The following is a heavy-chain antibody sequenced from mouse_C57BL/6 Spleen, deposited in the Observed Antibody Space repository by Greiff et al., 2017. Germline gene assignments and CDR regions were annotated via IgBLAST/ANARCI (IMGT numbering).Heavy chain of an antibody. CDR1: GFTFSSYG. J-gene: IGHJ4*01. V-gene: IGHV5-6*01. CDR3: ARHYGNYYAMYY. D-gene: IGHD2-1*01. CDR2: ISSGGSYT. Sequence: EVKVVESGGDLVKPGGSLKLSCAASGFTFSSYGMSWVRQTPDKRLEWVATISSGGSYTYYPDSVKGRITISRDNAKNTLYLQMSRLKSEDTAMYYCARHYGNYYAMYYWGQGTSVTVAS.